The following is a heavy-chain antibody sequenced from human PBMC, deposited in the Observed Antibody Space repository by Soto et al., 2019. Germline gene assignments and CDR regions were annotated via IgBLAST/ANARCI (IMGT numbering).Heavy chain of an antibody. CDR2: ISSNGGST. J-gene: IGHJ6*02. Sequence: GGSLRLSCSASGFTFSSYAMHWVRQAPGKGLEYVSAISSNGGSTYYADSVKGRFTISRDNSKNTLYLQMYSLRAEDTAVYYCARDRHSSYYYYGMDVWGQGTTVTVSS. V-gene: IGHV3-64*04. D-gene: IGHD6-13*01. CDR1: GFTFSSYA. CDR3: ARDRHSSYYYYGMDV.